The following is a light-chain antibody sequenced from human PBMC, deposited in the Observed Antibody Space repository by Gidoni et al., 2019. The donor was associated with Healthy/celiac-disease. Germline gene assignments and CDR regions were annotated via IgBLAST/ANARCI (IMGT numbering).Light chain of an antibody. CDR3: QQYYNLPT. V-gene: IGKV1-33*01. CDR1: QDISNY. J-gene: IGKJ2*01. Sequence: DIQMTQSPSSLSASVGDRVTITCQASQDISNYLNWYQHKPGKAPKLLIYDASNLETGVPSRFSGSGSGTDFTFTISSLQPEAIATYYCQQYYNLPTFGQGTKLEIK. CDR2: DAS.